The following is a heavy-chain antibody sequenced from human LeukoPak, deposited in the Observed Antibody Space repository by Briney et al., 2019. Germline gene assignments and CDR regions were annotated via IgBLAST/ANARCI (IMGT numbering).Heavy chain of an antibody. J-gene: IGHJ6*04. Sequence: GGSLRLSCAASGFTFSSYGMSWVRQAPGKGLECISYISSRGTTMYYADSVKGRFTISRDNAKNSLYLQMNSLRAEDTAVYYCAELGITMIGGAWGKGTTVTISS. CDR3: AELGITMIGGA. D-gene: IGHD3-10*02. CDR2: ISSRGTTM. CDR1: GFTFSSYG. V-gene: IGHV3-48*04.